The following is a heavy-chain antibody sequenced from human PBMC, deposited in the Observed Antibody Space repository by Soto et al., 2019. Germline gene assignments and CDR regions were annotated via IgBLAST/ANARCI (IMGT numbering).Heavy chain of an antibody. CDR1: GGSISSGGYY. CDR3: ARDPNWNHNWFDP. Sequence: TSETLSLTCTVSGGSISSGGYYWSWIRQHPGKGLEWIGYIYYSGSTYYNPSLKSRVTISVDTSKNQFSLKLSSVTAADTAVYFCARDPNWNHNWFDPWGQGTLVTVSS. D-gene: IGHD1-20*01. V-gene: IGHV4-31*03. J-gene: IGHJ5*02. CDR2: IYYSGST.